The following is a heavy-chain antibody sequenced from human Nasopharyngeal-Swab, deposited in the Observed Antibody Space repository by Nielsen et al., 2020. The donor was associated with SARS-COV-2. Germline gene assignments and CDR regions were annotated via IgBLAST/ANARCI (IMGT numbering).Heavy chain of an antibody. CDR2: IWYDGSNK. D-gene: IGHD6-13*01. Sequence: WIRQPPGKGLEWVAVIWYDGSNKYYADSVKGRFTISRDNSKNTLYLQMNSLRAEDTAVYYCARDYWGTAAAGTPGYWGQGTLVTVSS. CDR3: ARDYWGTAAAGTPGY. V-gene: IGHV3-33*01. J-gene: IGHJ4*02.